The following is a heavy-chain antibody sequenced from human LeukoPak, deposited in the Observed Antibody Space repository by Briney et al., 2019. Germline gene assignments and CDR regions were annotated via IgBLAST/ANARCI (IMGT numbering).Heavy chain of an antibody. CDR2: INYSGST. J-gene: IGHJ4*02. CDR3: ARYGAAGFDY. CDR1: GGSLSDYY. Sequence: SETLSLTCAVYGGSLSDYYWSRVRQPPGKGLEWIGEINYSGSTNFNPSLKNRVSISVDTSKKQFSLKLSSVTAADTAVYYCARYGAAGFDYWGQGTLVTVSS. D-gene: IGHD6-13*01. V-gene: IGHV4-34*01.